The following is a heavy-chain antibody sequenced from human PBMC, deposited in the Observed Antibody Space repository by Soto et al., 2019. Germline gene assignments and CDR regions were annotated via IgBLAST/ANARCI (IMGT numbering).Heavy chain of an antibody. J-gene: IGHJ4*02. CDR1: GGSFSGYY. V-gene: IGHV4-34*01. D-gene: IGHD4-4*01. CDR2: INHSGST. CDR3: ARGGYSNYVRY. Sequence: QVQLQQWGAGLLKPSETLSLTCAVYGGSFSGYYWSWIRQPPGKGLEWIGEINHSGSTNYNPSLKSRVTISVDTSKNQFSLKLSSVTAADTAVYYCARGGYSNYVRYWGQGTLVTVSS.